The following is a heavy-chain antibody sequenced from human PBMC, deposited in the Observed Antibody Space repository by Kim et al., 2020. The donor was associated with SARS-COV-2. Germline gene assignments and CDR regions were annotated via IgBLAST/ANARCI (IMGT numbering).Heavy chain of an antibody. Sequence: STYYNPSLKSRVTISVDTSKNQFSLKLSSVTAADTAVYYCARDTAGSVDYWGQGTLVTVSS. V-gene: IGHV4-39*07. J-gene: IGHJ4*02. D-gene: IGHD3-10*01. CDR2: ST. CDR3: ARDTAGSVDY.